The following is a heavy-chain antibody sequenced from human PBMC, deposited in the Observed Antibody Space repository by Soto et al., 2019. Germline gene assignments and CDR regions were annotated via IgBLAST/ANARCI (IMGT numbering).Heavy chain of an antibody. J-gene: IGHJ3*02. CDR1: GYTFTSYG. V-gene: IGHV1-18*04. D-gene: IGHD3-3*01. CDR2: ISAYNGNT. Sequence: QVQLVQSGAEVKKPGASVKVSCKASGYTFTSYGISWVRQAPGQGLEWMGWISAYNGNTNYAQKLQGRVTMTTDTSTSTASMELRSLRSDDTAVYYCARGKSITIFGVVISDAFDIWGQGTMVTVSS. CDR3: ARGKSITIFGVVISDAFDI.